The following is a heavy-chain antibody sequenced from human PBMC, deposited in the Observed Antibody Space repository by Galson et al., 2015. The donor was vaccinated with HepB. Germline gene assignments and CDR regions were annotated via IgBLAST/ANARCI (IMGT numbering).Heavy chain of an antibody. CDR3: ARRHWFGDPNRDYFDY. V-gene: IGHV5-51*01. J-gene: IGHJ4*02. CDR2: IYPGDSDT. Sequence: QSGAEVKKPGESLKISCKGSGYSFTSYWIGWVRQMPGKGLEWMGIIYPGDSDTRYSPSFQGQVTISADKSISTAYLQWSSLKASDTAMYYCARRHWFGDPNRDYFDYWGQGTLVTVSS. CDR1: GYSFTSYW. D-gene: IGHD3-10*01.